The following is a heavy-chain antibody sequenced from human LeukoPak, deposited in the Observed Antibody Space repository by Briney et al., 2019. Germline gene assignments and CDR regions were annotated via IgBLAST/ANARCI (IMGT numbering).Heavy chain of an antibody. CDR2: IIPIFGTA. V-gene: IGHV1-69*13. CDR1: GGTSSSYA. CDR3: ARDRDYYDSSGYAHFQH. Sequence: SVKVSCKASGGTSSSYAISWVRQAPGQGLEWMGGIIPIFGTANYAQKFQGRVTITADESTSTAYMELSSLRSEDTAVYYCARDRDYYDSSGYAHFQHWGQGTLVTVSS. D-gene: IGHD3-22*01. J-gene: IGHJ1*01.